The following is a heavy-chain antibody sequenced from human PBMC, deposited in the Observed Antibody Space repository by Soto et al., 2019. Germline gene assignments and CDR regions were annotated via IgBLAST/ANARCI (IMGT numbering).Heavy chain of an antibody. V-gene: IGHV4-38-2*01. Sequence: PSETLFLTCAVSGYSISSGYYWGWLRQPPGKGLEWIGRIYHGGSTYYNPSLNSRVTLSIDMTNNHVSLILSSVTAADTAVYYCARVGPWVPYYYDSSPYTFENWFDPWGQGTLVTVSS. J-gene: IGHJ5*02. D-gene: IGHD3-22*01. CDR3: ARVGPWVPYYYDSSPYTFENWFDP. CDR1: GYSISSGYY. CDR2: IYHGGST.